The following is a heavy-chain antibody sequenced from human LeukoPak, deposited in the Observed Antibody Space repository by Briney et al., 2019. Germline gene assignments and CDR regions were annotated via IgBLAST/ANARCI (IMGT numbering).Heavy chain of an antibody. V-gene: IGHV1-18*01. CDR3: AREGFGGYDY. CDR1: GYTFTSYA. J-gene: IGHJ4*02. CDR2: MNPNSGNT. Sequence: ASVKVSCKASGYTFTSYAMNWVRQAPGQGLEWMGWMNPNSGNTGYAQKLQGRVTMTTDTSTSTAYMELRSLRSDDTAVYYCAREGFGGYDYWGQGTLVTVSS. D-gene: IGHD5-12*01.